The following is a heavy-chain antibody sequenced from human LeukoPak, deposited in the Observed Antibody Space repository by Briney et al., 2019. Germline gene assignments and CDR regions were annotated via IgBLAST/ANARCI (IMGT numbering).Heavy chain of an antibody. CDR3: ARDKDPWGYSYGRFDL. CDR2: IYYSGST. J-gene: IGHJ2*01. D-gene: IGHD5-18*01. V-gene: IGHV4-59*01. Sequence: SETLSLTCTVSGGSISSYYWGWIRQPPGKGLEWIGYIYYSGSTNYNPSLKSRVTISVDTSRNQFSLKLSSVTAADTAVYYCARDKDPWGYSYGRFDLWGRGTLVTVSS. CDR1: GGSISSYY.